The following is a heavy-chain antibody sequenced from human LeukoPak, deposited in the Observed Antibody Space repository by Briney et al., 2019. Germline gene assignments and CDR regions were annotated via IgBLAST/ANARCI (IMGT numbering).Heavy chain of an antibody. CDR3: AAFGVVPQYYYYGMDV. J-gene: IGHJ6*02. D-gene: IGHD3-3*01. CDR2: IVVGSGNT. CDR1: GLTFTSSA. Sequence: SVKVSCKASGLTFTSSAMQWVRQARGQRLEWIGWIVVGSGNTNYAQKFQERVTITRDMSTSTAYMELSSLRSEDTAVYYCAAFGVVPQYYYYGMDVWGQGTTVTVSS. V-gene: IGHV1-58*02.